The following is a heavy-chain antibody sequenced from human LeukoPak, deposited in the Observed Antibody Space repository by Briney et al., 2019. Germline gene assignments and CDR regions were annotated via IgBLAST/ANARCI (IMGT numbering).Heavy chain of an antibody. CDR2: INQDGSQK. CDR3: ATDLYY. Sequence: GGSLRLSCEASRFTFSTYWMSWVCQAPGKGLEWVANINQDGSQKYYVDSVKGRFTISRDNARNSLFLQMNSLRAEDSAVYYCATDLYYWGQGTLVTVSS. CDR1: RFTFSTYW. J-gene: IGHJ4*02. V-gene: IGHV3-7*04.